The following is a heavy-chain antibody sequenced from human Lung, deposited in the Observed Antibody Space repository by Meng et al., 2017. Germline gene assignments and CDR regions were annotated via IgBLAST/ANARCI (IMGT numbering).Heavy chain of an antibody. CDR2: IRGDGGSI. J-gene: IGHJ4*02. CDR1: GFTFRSYW. V-gene: IGHV3-74*03. CDR3: ARESGYFEY. Sequence: GGALRRPGGSLRSSCEASGFTFRSYWMHWVRQAPGKGLVWVARIRGDGGSIVYADSVKGRFTISRDNAKNTLFLQMNSLRAEDTAVYYCARESGYFEYWGQGILVTVSS.